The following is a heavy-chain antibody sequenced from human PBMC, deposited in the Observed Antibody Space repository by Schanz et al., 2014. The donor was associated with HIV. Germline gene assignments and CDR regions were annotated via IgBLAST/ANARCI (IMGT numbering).Heavy chain of an antibody. D-gene: IGHD3-9*01. V-gene: IGHV1-2*02. Sequence: QVQLVQSGAELKKPGSSVKVSCKASGGTFSKYAISWVRQASGQGLEWMGWINTRTGDTIYAERLQGRVTLTRDTSINTAYMTLSRLGSDDTAVYFCAKGLQKFDWRSPFDYWGQGTLLTVSS. CDR2: INTRTGDT. CDR1: GGTFSKYA. CDR3: AKGLQKFDWRSPFDY. J-gene: IGHJ4*02.